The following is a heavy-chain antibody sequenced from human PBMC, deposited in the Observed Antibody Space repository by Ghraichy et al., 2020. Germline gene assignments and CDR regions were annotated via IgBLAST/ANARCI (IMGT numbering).Heavy chain of an antibody. CDR3: AKGRRGVVGGNAAFDI. Sequence: GGSLRLSCAASGFTFSSYAMNWVRQAPGKGLEWVSSISGGGGDTYYADSVKGRFTISRDNSKSTLYNFKNTLYLQMNSLRAEDTAVYYCAKGRRGVVGGNAAFDIWGQGTMVTVSS. J-gene: IGHJ3*02. D-gene: IGHD1-26*01. V-gene: IGHV3-23*01. CDR1: GFTFSSYA. CDR2: ISGGGGDT.